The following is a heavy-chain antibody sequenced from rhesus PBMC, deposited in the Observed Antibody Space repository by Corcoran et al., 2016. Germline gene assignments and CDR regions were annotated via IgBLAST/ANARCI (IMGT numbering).Heavy chain of an antibody. V-gene: IGHV3S42*01. J-gene: IGHJ4*01. D-gene: IGHD3-34*01. Sequence: EVQLVESGGGLAKPGGSLRLSCAASGFTFSSYWMNWVRQTPGKGLEWISAINSGGGSTYYADCVKGRFTISRDNAKNTLSLQMNSLRAEDTAVYYCAKSNWGDYYIDYWGQGVLVTVSS. CDR3: AKSNWGDYYIDY. CDR1: GFTFSSYW. CDR2: INSGGGST.